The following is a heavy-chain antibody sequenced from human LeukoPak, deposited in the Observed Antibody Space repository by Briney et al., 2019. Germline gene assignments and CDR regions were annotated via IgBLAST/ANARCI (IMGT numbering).Heavy chain of an antibody. CDR3: AIDQDWVPFEY. J-gene: IGHJ4*02. D-gene: IGHD3-9*01. V-gene: IGHV3-74*01. CDR1: GFTFSSYW. Sequence: QSGGSLGLSCAASGFTFSSYWMHWDRQAPGEGLVWVSRISGDGSVANYADSVKGRFTISRDNAKNTLYLQMNSLRTEDTALYYCAIDQDWVPFEYWGQGTLVTVSS. CDR2: ISGDGSVA.